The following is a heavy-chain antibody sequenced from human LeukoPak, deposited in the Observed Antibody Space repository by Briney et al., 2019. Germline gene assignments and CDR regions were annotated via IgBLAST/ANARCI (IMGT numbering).Heavy chain of an antibody. D-gene: IGHD1-26*01. V-gene: IGHV1-2*02. CDR2: INPKSGDT. CDR1: GYTFTEYY. CDR3: ARDSDSGTSWTNWFDP. J-gene: IGHJ5*02. Sequence: ASVKVSCMPSGYTFTEYYMQWVRQAPGQGLQRMGWINPKSGDTNYAQNFQGRVTMTRDTSISTAYMELSRLRSGDTAFYYCARDSDSGTSWTNWFDPWGQGTLVSVSS.